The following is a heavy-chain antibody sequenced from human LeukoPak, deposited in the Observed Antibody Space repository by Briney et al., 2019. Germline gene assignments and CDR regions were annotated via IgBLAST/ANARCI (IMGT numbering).Heavy chain of an antibody. V-gene: IGHV5-10-1*01. D-gene: IGHD2-2*01. Sequence: GESLRISCKGSGYSFTNYWISWVRQMPGKRLEWMGRIDPSDSYASYSPSFQGHVTISADRPISTVYLQWSSLKASDTAIYYCARQVDCSTTSCYPPEFDFWGQGTLVTVSS. J-gene: IGHJ4*02. CDR2: IDPSDSYA. CDR1: GYSFTNYW. CDR3: ARQVDCSTTSCYPPEFDF.